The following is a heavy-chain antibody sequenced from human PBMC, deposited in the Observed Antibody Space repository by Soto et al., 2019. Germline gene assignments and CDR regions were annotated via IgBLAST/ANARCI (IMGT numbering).Heavy chain of an antibody. CDR1: GFSFSDYY. Sequence: QVQLVESGGGLVLPGGSLRLSCAASGFSFSDYYMKWIRQAPGKGLEWVSYISSSGGTIYHADSVKGRFTISRDNTKNSLYLQMNSLRAEDTAVYYCAGGSTTFRGMDVWGQGTTVIVSS. CDR3: AGGSTTFRGMDV. D-gene: IGHD1-7*01. J-gene: IGHJ6*02. V-gene: IGHV3-11*01. CDR2: ISSSGGTI.